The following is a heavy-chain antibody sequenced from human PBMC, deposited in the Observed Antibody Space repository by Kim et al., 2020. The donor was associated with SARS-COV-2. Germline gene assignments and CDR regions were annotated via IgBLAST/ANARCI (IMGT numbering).Heavy chain of an antibody. Sequence: SSADSVKGRFTISRDNAKNTLYLQMNRLRAEDTALYYCVRLNQRYYFDFWGQGTLVSVSS. D-gene: IGHD2-21*01. CDR3: VRLNQRYYFDF. V-gene: IGHV3-74*01. J-gene: IGHJ4*02.